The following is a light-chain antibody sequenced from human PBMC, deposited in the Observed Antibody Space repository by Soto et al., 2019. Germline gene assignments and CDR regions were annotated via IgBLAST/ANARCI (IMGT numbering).Light chain of an antibody. CDR3: QQRTNSPPWT. CDR2: GAT. J-gene: IGKJ1*01. V-gene: IGKV3-15*01. Sequence: EIVLTQSPATLSVSPGERATLSCRASQSVNTNLAWYQQKPGQAPRLLIYGATTRSSNIPARFSGSGSGTEFTLSVSGLETEDFATYYCQQRTNSPPWTFGQGTRVELK. CDR1: QSVNTN.